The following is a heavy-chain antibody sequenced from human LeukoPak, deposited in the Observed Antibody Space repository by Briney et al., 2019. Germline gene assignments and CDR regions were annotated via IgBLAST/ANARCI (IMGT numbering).Heavy chain of an antibody. CDR1: GYTFTGYY. CDR2: INPNSGGT. CDR3: ARLVGGSYYSGDY. V-gene: IGHV1-2*04. J-gene: IGHJ4*02. D-gene: IGHD1-26*01. Sequence: ASVKVSCKASGYTFTGYYMHWVRQAPGQGLEWMGWINPNSGGTNYAQKFQGWVTMTRDTSISTAYMELSRLRSDDTAVYYCARLVGGSYYSGDYWGQGTLVTVSS.